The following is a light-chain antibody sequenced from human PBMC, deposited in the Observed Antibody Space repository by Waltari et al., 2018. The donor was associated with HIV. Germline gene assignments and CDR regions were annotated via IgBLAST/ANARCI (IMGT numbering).Light chain of an antibody. CDR3: CSFAGSYTWL. Sequence: QSALTQPRSVSGSPGQSVTISCTGTSSDVGGYNYVSWYQQLPGKAPKRMIYELTERPSGVPDRFSGSKSGNTASLTISGLQAEDEADYYCCSFAGSYTWLFGGGTKLTVL. CDR2: ELT. J-gene: IGLJ2*01. V-gene: IGLV2-11*01. CDR1: SSDVGGYNY.